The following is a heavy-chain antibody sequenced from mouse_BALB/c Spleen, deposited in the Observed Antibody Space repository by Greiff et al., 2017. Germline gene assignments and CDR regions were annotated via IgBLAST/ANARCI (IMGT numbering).Heavy chain of an antibody. V-gene: IGHV5-9-4*01. Sequence: EVQRVESGGGLVKPGGSLKLSCAASGFTFSSYAMSWVRQSPEKRLEWVAEISSGGSYTYYPDTVTGRFTISRDNAKNTLYLEMSSLRSEDTAMYYCARAITTVVGGYYAMDYWGQGTSVTVSS. CDR3: ARAITTVVGGYYAMDY. CDR1: GFTFSSYA. D-gene: IGHD1-1*01. CDR2: ISSGGSYT. J-gene: IGHJ4*01.